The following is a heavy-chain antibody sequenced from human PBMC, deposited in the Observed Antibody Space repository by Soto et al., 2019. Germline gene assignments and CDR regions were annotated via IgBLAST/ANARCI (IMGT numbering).Heavy chain of an antibody. Sequence: ASVKVSCKASGGTFSSYAISWVRQAPGQGLEWMGGIIPIFGTANYAQKFQGRVTITADESTSTAYMELSSLRSEDTAVYYCARDPGYCSSTSCYRGDHYYGMDVWGQGTTVTVSS. D-gene: IGHD2-2*02. J-gene: IGHJ6*02. CDR2: IIPIFGTA. CDR3: ARDPGYCSSTSCYRGDHYYGMDV. V-gene: IGHV1-69*13. CDR1: GGTFSSYA.